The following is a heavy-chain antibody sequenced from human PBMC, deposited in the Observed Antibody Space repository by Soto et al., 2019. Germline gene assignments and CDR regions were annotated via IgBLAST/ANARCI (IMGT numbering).Heavy chain of an antibody. D-gene: IGHD2-15*01. V-gene: IGHV4-30-4*01. CDR2: IYYSGST. J-gene: IGHJ4*02. Sequence: QVQLQESGPGLVKPSQTLSLTCTVSGRSISSVNYYWSWIRQPPGKGLEWIGYIYYSGSTYYNPSLRSRVTISVDTSKNQFSLKLSSVTAADTAVYYWARYGSGECNRGSCYSPFDYWGQGTLVTVSS. CDR1: GRSISSVNYY. CDR3: ARYGSGECNRGSCYSPFDY.